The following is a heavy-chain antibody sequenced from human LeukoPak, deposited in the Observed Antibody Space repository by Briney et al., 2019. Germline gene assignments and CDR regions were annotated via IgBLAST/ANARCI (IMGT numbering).Heavy chain of an antibody. Sequence: QAGGSLRLSCAASGFTFSTYAMSWVRQAPGKGLEWVSAISGSGGSTYYADSVKGRFTISGDNSKNTLYLQMNSLRAEDTSIYFCAKALEQETVIALDSWGQGTLVTVSS. CDR3: AKALEQETVIALDS. D-gene: IGHD6-13*01. CDR1: GFTFSTYA. J-gene: IGHJ4*02. CDR2: ISGSGGST. V-gene: IGHV3-23*01.